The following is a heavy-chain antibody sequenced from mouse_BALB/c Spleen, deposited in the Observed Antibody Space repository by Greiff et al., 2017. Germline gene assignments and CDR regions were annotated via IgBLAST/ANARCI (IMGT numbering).Heavy chain of an antibody. CDR3: TREDYYGSYAMDD. J-gene: IGHJ4*01. CDR2: INPSNGGT. V-gene: IGHV1S81*02. CDR1: GYTFTSYY. Sequence: VQLQQSGAELVKPGASVKLSCKASGYTFTSYYMYWVKQRPGQGLEWIGEINPSNGGTNFNEKFKSKATLTVDKSSSTAYMQLSSLTSEDSAVYYCTREDYYGSYAMDDWGQGTSVTVSS. D-gene: IGHD1-1*01.